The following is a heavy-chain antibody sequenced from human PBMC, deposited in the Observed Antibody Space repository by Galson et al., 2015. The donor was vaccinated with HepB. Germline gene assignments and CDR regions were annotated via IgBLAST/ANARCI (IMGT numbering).Heavy chain of an antibody. Sequence: QSGAEVKKPGESLRISCKGSGYSFTSYWIGWVRQMPGKGLEWMGIIYPGDSDTRYSPSFQGQVTISADKSISTAYLQWSSLKASDTAMYYGARRGKGVGFGELLPYNWFDPWGQGTLVTVSS. J-gene: IGHJ5*02. CDR3: ARRGKGVGFGELLPYNWFDP. V-gene: IGHV5-51*01. CDR1: GYSFTSYW. CDR2: IYPGDSDT. D-gene: IGHD3-10*01.